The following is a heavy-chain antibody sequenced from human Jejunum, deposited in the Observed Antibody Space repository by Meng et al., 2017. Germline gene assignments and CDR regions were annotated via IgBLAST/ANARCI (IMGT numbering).Heavy chain of an antibody. CDR1: GGSVSSSDYY. D-gene: IGHD3-10*01. V-gene: IGHV4-31*03. CDR2: IHNSGST. Sequence: QVQRQESGPGLVKPSQTLSLTCTVSGGSVSSSDYYWSWIRQHPGKGLEWIGYIHNSGSTYYNPPLKSRVTISMDTSKNQFSLKLTSVTAADTAVYYCARVRGGVFENWGQGTLVTVSS. J-gene: IGHJ4*02. CDR3: ARVRGGVFEN.